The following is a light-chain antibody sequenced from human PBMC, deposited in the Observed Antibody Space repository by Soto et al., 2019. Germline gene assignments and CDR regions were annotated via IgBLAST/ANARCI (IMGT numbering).Light chain of an antibody. J-gene: IGKJ1*01. V-gene: IGKV3-11*01. CDR3: QQYRT. CDR2: EAS. Sequence: EIVLTQSPATLSLSPGETATLSCRASQSVSNFLAWYQQKPGQAPRLLIYEASSRATGIPDRFSGSGSGTDFTLTISRLEPEDFAVYYCQQYRTFGQGTKVEIK. CDR1: QSVSNF.